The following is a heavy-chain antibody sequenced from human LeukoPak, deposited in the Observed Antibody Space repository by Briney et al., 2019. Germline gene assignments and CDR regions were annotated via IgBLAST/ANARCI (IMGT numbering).Heavy chain of an antibody. Sequence: GGSLRLSCAASGFTFSSYWMSWVRPTPGKGLEWVANIKQDGSEKYYVDSVKGRFTISRDNAKNSLYLQMNSLRAEDTAVYYCAREILTRAFDIWGQGTMGTVSS. CDR2: IKQDGSEK. V-gene: IGHV3-7*01. CDR3: AREILTRAFDI. J-gene: IGHJ3*02. CDR1: GFTFSSYW.